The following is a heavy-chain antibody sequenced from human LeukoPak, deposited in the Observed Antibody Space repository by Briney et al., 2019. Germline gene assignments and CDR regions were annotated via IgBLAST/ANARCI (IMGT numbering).Heavy chain of an antibody. J-gene: IGHJ4*02. CDR2: ISGSGSTI. CDR1: GFTFSDYY. V-gene: IGHV3-11*04. CDR3: ARVEASGYDYGAFDY. Sequence: GGSLRLSCAASGFTFSDYYMSWIRQAPGKGLEWVSYISGSGSTIYYADSVKGRFTISRDNTKNSLYLQMNSLRAEDTAVYYCARVEASGYDYGAFDYWGQGTLVTVSS. D-gene: IGHD5-12*01.